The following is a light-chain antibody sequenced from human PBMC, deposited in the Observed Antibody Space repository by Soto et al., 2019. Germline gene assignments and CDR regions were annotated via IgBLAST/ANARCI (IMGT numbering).Light chain of an antibody. Sequence: EIVMTQSPATLSVSPGERATLSCRASQSVSSNLAWHQQKPGQAPRLLIYGASTRATRIPARFSGSGSGTEFTLTISSLQSEDFAVYYWQQYNNWPLPFGGGTKVEIK. CDR3: QQYNNWPLP. V-gene: IGKV3-15*01. J-gene: IGKJ4*01. CDR1: QSVSSN. CDR2: GAS.